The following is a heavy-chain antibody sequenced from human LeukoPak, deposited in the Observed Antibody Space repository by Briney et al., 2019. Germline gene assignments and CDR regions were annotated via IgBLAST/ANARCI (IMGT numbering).Heavy chain of an antibody. CDR1: GYTFTSYY. CDR3: ARPRGIAVAGRSSWFDP. D-gene: IGHD6-19*01. V-gene: IGHV1-46*01. J-gene: IGHJ5*02. Sequence: ASVKVSCKASGYTFTSYYMHWVRQAPGQGLEWMGIINPSGGSTSYAQKFQGRVIMTRDTSTSTVYMELSSLRSEDTAVYYCARPRGIAVAGRSSWFDPWGQGTLVTVSS. CDR2: INPSGGST.